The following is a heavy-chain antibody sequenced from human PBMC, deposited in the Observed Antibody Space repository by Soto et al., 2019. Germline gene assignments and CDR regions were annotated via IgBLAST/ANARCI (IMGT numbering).Heavy chain of an antibody. J-gene: IGHJ3*02. CDR1: GYTFTSYY. Sequence: ASVKVSCKASGYTFTSYYMHWVRQAPGQGLEWMGIINPSGGSTSYAQKFQGRVTMTRDTSTSTVYMELSSLRSEDTAVYYCARTRTMVRGGDAFDIWGQGTMVTVSS. CDR2: INPSGGST. CDR3: ARTRTMVRGGDAFDI. V-gene: IGHV1-46*01. D-gene: IGHD3-10*01.